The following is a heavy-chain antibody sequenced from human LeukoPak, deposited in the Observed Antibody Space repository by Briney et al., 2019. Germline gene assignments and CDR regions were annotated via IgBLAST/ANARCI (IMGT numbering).Heavy chain of an antibody. Sequence: GGSLRLSCAASGFTFINYSMNWVRQAPGKGLEWVSSISSSSSYIYYADSVKGRFTISRDNAKNSLYLQMNSLRAEDTAVYYCARVKGSSSCFDYWGQGTLVTVSS. CDR3: ARVKGSSSCFDY. D-gene: IGHD6-13*01. V-gene: IGHV3-21*06. J-gene: IGHJ4*02. CDR2: ISSSSSYI. CDR1: GFTFINYS.